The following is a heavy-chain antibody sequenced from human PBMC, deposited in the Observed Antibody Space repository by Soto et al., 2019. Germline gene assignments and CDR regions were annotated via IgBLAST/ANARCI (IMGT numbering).Heavy chain of an antibody. D-gene: IGHD1-1*01. CDR3: ARGRYGDY. CDR1: VYAFTTYG. V-gene: IGHV1-18*01. CDR2: ISAHNGNT. Sequence: QVHLVQSGAEVKKPGASVKVSCKGSVYAFTTYGITWVRQAPGQGLEWMGWISAHNGNTNYAQKLQGRVTVTRDPSTSTAYMELRSLRSDDTAVYYCARGRYGDYWGQGALVTVSS. J-gene: IGHJ4*02.